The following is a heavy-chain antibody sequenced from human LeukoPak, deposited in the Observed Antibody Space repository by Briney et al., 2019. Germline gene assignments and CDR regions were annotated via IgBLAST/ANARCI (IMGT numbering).Heavy chain of an antibody. Sequence: GESLKISCKASGYSFTTYWIGWVRQMPGKGLEWMGIIYPADSTAHYSPSFQGQVTISVDKSINTAYLQWSRLKASDTAMYYCARLGGSTSIAARPGYYWGQGTLVTVSS. CDR2: IYPADSTA. D-gene: IGHD6-6*01. V-gene: IGHV5-51*01. J-gene: IGHJ4*02. CDR3: ARLGGSTSIAARPGYY. CDR1: GYSFTTYW.